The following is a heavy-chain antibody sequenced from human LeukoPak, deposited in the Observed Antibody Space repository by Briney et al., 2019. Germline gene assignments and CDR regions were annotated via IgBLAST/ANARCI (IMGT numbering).Heavy chain of an antibody. CDR2: IYYSGST. CDR1: GGSISTSNYY. Sequence: SETLSLTCTVSGGSISTSNYYWGWIRQPPGKGLEWIGSIYYSGSTYYNPSLKSRVTISVDTSKNQFSLKLSSVIAADTAVYYCARRSNSNGVPNWFDPWGQGTLVTVSS. CDR3: ARRSNSNGVPNWFDP. D-gene: IGHD3-3*01. J-gene: IGHJ5*02. V-gene: IGHV4-39*01.